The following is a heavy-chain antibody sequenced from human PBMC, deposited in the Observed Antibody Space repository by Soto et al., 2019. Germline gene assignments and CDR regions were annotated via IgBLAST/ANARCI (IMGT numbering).Heavy chain of an antibody. D-gene: IGHD3-16*01. J-gene: IGHJ4*02. Sequence: QVQLVESGGGVVQPGTSLRLSCVGSGFTFRSYVIHWVRQAPGKGLEWVALTSYDGSNNFYGDSVQGRFTISRHNSRNTVELPMASLRFEVTALYYCARWGTTGGLDVWGQGNRVSVSS. CDR2: TSYDGSNN. V-gene: IGHV3-33*05. CDR3: ARWGTTGGLDV. CDR1: GFTFRSYV.